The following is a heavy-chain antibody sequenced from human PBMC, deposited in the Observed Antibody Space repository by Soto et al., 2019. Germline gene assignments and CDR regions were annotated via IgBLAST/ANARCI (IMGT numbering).Heavy chain of an antibody. D-gene: IGHD1-7*01. J-gene: IGHJ4*02. V-gene: IGHV3-64*01. Sequence: EVQLVESGGGMVQPGGSLRLSCVASGFTFSSYDMHWVRQAPGKGLEYVSSISSNGGTTYYGNSVKGRFTISRDNSKNTLDLQMGSLRAEDMAVYYCVRRVSGNYDYWGQGTLVTVSS. CDR1: GFTFSSYD. CDR3: VRRVSGNYDY. CDR2: ISSNGGTT.